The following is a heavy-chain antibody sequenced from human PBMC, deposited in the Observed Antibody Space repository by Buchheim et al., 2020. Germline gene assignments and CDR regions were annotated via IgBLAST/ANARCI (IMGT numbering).Heavy chain of an antibody. J-gene: IGHJ6*03. CDR2: IWYDGKST. Sequence: QVQLVESGGGVVQPGRSLRLSCAASGFTFTSYGMNWVRQAPGKGLERVADIWYDGKSTSYADSVEGRFTISRDNSKKPLYPQMKSLRAEDTAVYYCARSGEHLYYYMDLWGKGTT. D-gene: IGHD1-14*01. CDR3: ARSGEHLYYYMDL. V-gene: IGHV3-33*01. CDR1: GFTFTSYG.